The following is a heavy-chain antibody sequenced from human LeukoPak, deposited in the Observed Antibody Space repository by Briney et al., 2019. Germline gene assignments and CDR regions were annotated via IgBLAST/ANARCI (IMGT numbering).Heavy chain of an antibody. CDR2: INHSGST. CDR1: GGSFSGYY. CDR3: ARDHSSGWSSLRYFDY. V-gene: IGHV4-34*01. D-gene: IGHD6-19*01. J-gene: IGHJ4*02. Sequence: SETLSLTCAVYGGSFSGYYWSWIRQPPGKGLEWIGEINHSGSTNYNPSLKSRVTISVDTSKNQFSLKLSSVTAADTAVYYCARDHSSGWSSLRYFDYWGQGTLVTVSS.